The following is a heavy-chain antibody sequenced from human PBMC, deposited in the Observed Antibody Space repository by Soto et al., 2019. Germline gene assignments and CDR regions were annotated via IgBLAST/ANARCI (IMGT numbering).Heavy chain of an antibody. J-gene: IGHJ1*01. Sequence: GSLRLSCAASGFTFSSYGMHWVRQAPGKGLEWVAVISYDGSNKYYADSVKGRFTISRDNSKNTLYLQMNSLRAEDTAVYYCAKGRSSSWYEFQHWGQGTLVTVSS. D-gene: IGHD6-13*01. CDR2: ISYDGSNK. V-gene: IGHV3-30*18. CDR1: GFTFSSYG. CDR3: AKGRSSSWYEFQH.